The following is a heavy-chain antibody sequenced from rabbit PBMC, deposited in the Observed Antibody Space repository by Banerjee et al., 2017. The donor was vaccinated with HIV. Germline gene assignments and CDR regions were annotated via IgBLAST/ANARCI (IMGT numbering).Heavy chain of an antibody. V-gene: IGHV1S45*01. J-gene: IGHJ4*01. CDR2: IYTGSDNT. CDR3: AKSMDYLYGYANYRLNL. D-gene: IGHD6-1*01. Sequence: QEQLVESGGGLVQPEGSLTLTCTASGFSFSRSYYMCWVRQAPGKGLEWIACIYTGSDNTWYASWAKGRFTISKTSSTTVTLQMTSLTAADTATHFCAKSMDYLYGYANYRLNLWGPGTLVTVS. CDR1: GFSFSRSYY.